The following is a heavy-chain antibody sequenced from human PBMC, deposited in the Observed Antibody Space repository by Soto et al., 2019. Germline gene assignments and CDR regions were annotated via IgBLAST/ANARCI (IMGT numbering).Heavy chain of an antibody. V-gene: IGHV3-23*01. CDR3: ARSPQPTRGIHWYFDL. CDR2: ISVSGGST. Sequence: GGSLRLSCTASGFTFRNYVMSWVRQAPGRGLEWVSAISVSGGSTFYADSVKGRFTISRDNSKNTLYVQMNSLRAEDTALYYCARSPQPTRGIHWYFDLWGRGILVTVSS. CDR1: GFTFRNYV. J-gene: IGHJ2*01. D-gene: IGHD1-26*01.